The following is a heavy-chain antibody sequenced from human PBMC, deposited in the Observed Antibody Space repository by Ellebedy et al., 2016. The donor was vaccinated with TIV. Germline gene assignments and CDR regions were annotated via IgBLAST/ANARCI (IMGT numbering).Heavy chain of an antibody. V-gene: IGHV4-61*02. J-gene: IGHJ3*02. CDR1: GDSISSGSYY. CDR3: ARGGESFDI. CDR2: IYISGSP. Sequence: SETLSLXXTVSGDSISSGSYYWSWIRQPDGKGLEWIGRIYISGSPNYNPSLKSRVTMSVDTSKNQFSLKLNSVTAADKAVYYCARGGESFDIWGQGTVVTVSS. D-gene: IGHD2-21*01.